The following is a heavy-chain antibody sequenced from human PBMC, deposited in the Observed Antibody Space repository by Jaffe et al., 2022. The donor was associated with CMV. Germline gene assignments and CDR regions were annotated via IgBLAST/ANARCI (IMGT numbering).Heavy chain of an antibody. CDR1: GFTFSSYA. D-gene: IGHD2-15*01. J-gene: IGHJ4*02. V-gene: IGHV3-23*01. CDR3: AKSIQYCSGGSCYGTRSFDY. CDR2: ISGSGGST. Sequence: EVQLLESGGGLVQPGGSLRLSCAASGFTFSSYAMSWVRQAPGKGLEWVSVISGSGGSTYYADSVKGRFTISRDNSKNTLYLQMNSLRAEDTAVYYCAKSIQYCSGGSCYGTRSFDYWGQGTLVTVSS.